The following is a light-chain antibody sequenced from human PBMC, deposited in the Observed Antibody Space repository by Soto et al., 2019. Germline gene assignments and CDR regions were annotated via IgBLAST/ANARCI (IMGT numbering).Light chain of an antibody. J-gene: IGLJ3*02. CDR3: QSYDSRLSGWV. CDR1: SSNIGAGYD. V-gene: IGLV1-40*01. Sequence: QPVLTQPPSVSGAPGQRVTISCSGSSSNIGAGYDVQWYQQLPGTAPKVIMYANTNRPSGVPDRFSGSKSDTSASLAINGLQAEDEADYYCQSYDSRLSGWVFGGGTKLTVL. CDR2: ANT.